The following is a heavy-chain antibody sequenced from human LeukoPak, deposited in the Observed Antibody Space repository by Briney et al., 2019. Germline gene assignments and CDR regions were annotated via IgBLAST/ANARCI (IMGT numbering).Heavy chain of an antibody. V-gene: IGHV1-46*01. CDR3: ATVARSTIFGAWSFDY. CDR1: GYTFTSYY. Sequence: ASVNVSCKASGYTFTSYYMHWVRQAPGQGLEWMGIINPSGGSTSYAQKFQGRVTMTRDTSTSTAYMELSSLRSEDTAVYYCATVARSTIFGAWSFDYWGQGTLVTVSS. D-gene: IGHD3-3*01. CDR2: INPSGGST. J-gene: IGHJ4*02.